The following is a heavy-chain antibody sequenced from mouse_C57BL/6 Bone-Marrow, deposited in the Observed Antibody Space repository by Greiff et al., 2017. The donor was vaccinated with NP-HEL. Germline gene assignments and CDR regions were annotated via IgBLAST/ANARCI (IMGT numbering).Heavy chain of an antibody. CDR2: INPSSGYT. CDR1: GYTFTSYT. V-gene: IGHV1-4*01. D-gene: IGHD2-4*01. Sequence: QVQLQQSGAELARPGASVKMSCKASGYTFTSYTMHWVKQRPGQGLEWIGYINPSSGYTKYNQKFKDKATLTADKSSSTAYMQLSSLTSEDSAFYYCAKYDYENWGQGTTLTVSS. CDR3: AKYDYEN. J-gene: IGHJ2*01.